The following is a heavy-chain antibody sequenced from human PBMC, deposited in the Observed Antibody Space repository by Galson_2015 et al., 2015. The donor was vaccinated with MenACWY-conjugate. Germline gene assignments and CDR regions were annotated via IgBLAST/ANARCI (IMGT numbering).Heavy chain of an antibody. CDR2: INPNGGIT. Sequence: SVKVSGKASGYSVTSHYIHWVRQAPGQGLEWMGLINPNGGITIYAQKVQGRVTVARDTSTSTVFLELSSLTSDDTAVYYCARDGPSYCSRETCHSSDAFDVWGQGTMVTVSS. CDR1: GYSVTSHY. D-gene: IGHD2-15*01. V-gene: IGHV1-46*01. CDR3: ARDGPSYCSRETCHSSDAFDV. J-gene: IGHJ3*01.